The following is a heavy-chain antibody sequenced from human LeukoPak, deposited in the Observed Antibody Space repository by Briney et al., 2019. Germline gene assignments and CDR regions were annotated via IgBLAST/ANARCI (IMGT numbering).Heavy chain of an antibody. CDR1: GFSFTTYW. V-gene: IGHV3-7*01. J-gene: IGHJ5*02. CDR2: IKQDGTEK. Sequence: GGSLRLSCAASGFSFTTYWMGWVRQAPGKGLEWVANIKQDGTEKYYVDSVKGRFTISRDNSKNTLYLQMNSLRAEDTAVYYCAKDGLVGLSYWFDPWGQGTLVTVSS. D-gene: IGHD2-2*01. CDR3: AKDGLVGLSYWFDP.